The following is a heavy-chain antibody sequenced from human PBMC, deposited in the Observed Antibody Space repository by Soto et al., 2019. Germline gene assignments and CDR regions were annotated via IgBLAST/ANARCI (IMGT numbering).Heavy chain of an antibody. CDR3: ARDTSRGEYDY. J-gene: IGHJ4*02. V-gene: IGHV1-18*01. CDR2: INVYNGNT. Sequence: QVQLVQSGAEVKKPGASVKVYCKASGYTFTSYGISWVRQAPGQGLEWMGWINVYNGNTNYAQKLQGRVTMTTDTSTSTAYLDLRSLRSDDTAVYFCARDTSRGEYDYWGQGTLVTVPS. CDR1: GYTFTSYG. D-gene: IGHD3-10*01.